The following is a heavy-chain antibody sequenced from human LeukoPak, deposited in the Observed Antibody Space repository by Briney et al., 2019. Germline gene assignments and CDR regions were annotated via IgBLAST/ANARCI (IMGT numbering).Heavy chain of an antibody. CDR1: GYSISSGYY. D-gene: IGHD6-6*01. CDR2: IYHSGST. J-gene: IGHJ4*02. Sequence: PSETLSLTCAVSGYSISSGYYWRWIRQPPGKGLEWIGSIYHSGSTYYNPSLKSRVTISVDTSKNQFSLKLSSVTAADTAVYYCARHARAARPGYFDYWGQGTLVTVSS. V-gene: IGHV4-38-2*01. CDR3: ARHARAARPGYFDY.